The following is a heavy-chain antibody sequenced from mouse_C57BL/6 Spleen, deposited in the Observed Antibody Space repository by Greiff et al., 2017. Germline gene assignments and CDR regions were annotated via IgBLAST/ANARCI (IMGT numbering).Heavy chain of an antibody. D-gene: IGHD2-4*01. CDR1: GYTFTSYW. CDR2: INPSSGYT. Sequence: VQLQQSGAELAKPGASVKLSCKASGYTFTSYWMHWVKQRPGQGLEWIGYINPSSGYTKYNQKFKDKATLTEDKSSSTAYMQLSSLTYEDSAVYYCATYYDYDDPFAYWGQGTLVTVSA. CDR3: ATYYDYDDPFAY. V-gene: IGHV1-7*01. J-gene: IGHJ3*01.